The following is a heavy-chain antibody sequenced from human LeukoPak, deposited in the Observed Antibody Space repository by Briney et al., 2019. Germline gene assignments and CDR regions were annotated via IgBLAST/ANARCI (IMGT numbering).Heavy chain of an antibody. CDR3: ARGGGGAKAFYDY. J-gene: IGHJ4*02. CDR1: GESFSGNF. D-gene: IGHD1-26*01. V-gene: IGHV4-34*01. CDR2: IDNNGIT. Sequence: SSETLSLTCAVSGESFSGNFWTWIRQSPGKGLEWIGEIDNNGITNYNPSLKSRVTMSVDTTRKRFSLRLTSESAADTDVYYCARGGGGAKAFYDYWGQGSLVTVSS.